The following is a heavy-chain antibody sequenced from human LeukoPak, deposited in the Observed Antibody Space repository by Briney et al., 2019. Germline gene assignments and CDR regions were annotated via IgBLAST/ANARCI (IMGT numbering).Heavy chain of an antibody. CDR2: IGTAGDT. CDR3: ARETYYYGMDV. V-gene: IGHV3-13*01. CDR1: GFTFSSYD. J-gene: IGHJ6*02. Sequence: GGSLRLSCAASGFTFSSYDMHWVRQAPGKGLEWVSAIGTAGDTYYPGSVKGRFTISREKAKNSLYLQMNSLRAGDTAVYYCARETYYYGMDVWGQGTTVTVSS.